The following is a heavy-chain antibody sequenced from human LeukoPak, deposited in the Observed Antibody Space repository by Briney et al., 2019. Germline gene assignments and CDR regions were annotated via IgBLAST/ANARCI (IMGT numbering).Heavy chain of an antibody. Sequence: AASVKVSCKASGFTFTGHSIHWVRQAPGQGLEWMGYINPHSGGTNSPQKFQGRVTLTTDTSISAAYMELSSLISDDTAMYYCVREGNEVLTKDFDSWGQGTLVTVSS. CDR1: GFTFTGHS. D-gene: IGHD4-23*01. CDR3: VREGNEVLTKDFDS. J-gene: IGHJ4*02. V-gene: IGHV1-2*02. CDR2: INPHSGGT.